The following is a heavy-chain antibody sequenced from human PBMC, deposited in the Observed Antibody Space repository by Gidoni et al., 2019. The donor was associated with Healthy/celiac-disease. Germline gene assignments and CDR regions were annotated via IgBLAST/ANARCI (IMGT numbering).Heavy chain of an antibody. J-gene: IGHJ4*02. CDR1: GFNFSSYS. Sequence: EVQLVESGGGLVKPGGSLSLSCAASGFNFSSYSMNWVRQAPGKGLEWVSSISSSSSYIYYADSVKGRFTISRDNAKNSLYLQMNSLRAEDTAVYYCARSQVVPAAIFDDVWGQGTLVTVSS. CDR3: ARSQVVPAAIFDDV. CDR2: ISSSSSYI. V-gene: IGHV3-21*01. D-gene: IGHD2-2*02.